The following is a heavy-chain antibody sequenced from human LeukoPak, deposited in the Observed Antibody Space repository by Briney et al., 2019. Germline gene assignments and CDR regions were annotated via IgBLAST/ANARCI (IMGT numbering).Heavy chain of an antibody. Sequence: PGGSLRLSCAASGFTFSSYWMSWVRQAPGKGLEWVANTKKDGSEKYYVDSVKGRFTISRDNAKTSLYLQMNSLRVEDTAVYYCARDTDDFQGLDIWGQGTVVTVSS. CDR1: GFTFSSYW. D-gene: IGHD3-3*01. CDR3: ARDTDDFQGLDI. CDR2: TKKDGSEK. J-gene: IGHJ3*02. V-gene: IGHV3-7*01.